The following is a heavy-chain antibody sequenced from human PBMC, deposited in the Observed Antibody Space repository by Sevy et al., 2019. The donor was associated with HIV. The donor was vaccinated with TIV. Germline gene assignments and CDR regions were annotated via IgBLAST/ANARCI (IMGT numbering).Heavy chain of an antibody. J-gene: IGHJ6*02. V-gene: IGHV3-30*02. D-gene: IGHD2-8*01. CDR3: ARGRKTTQEWLEELDYYYGVDV. Sequence: GGSLRLSCAASGFTFSTYDMHWVRQAPGKGLEWVAYIRYDGSNKYYADSVRGRFTISRDNSKNTLYLQMNSLRAEDTAVHYCARGRKTTQEWLEELDYYYGVDVWGQGTTVTVSS. CDR1: GFTFSTYD. CDR2: IRYDGSNK.